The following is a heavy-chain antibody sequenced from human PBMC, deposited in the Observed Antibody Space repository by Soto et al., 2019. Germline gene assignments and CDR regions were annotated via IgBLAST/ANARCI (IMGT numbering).Heavy chain of an antibody. V-gene: IGHV1-69*01. CDR3: ARERRDYDYVWGSYRYFINLDY. CDR2: IIPIFGTA. D-gene: IGHD3-16*02. J-gene: IGHJ4*02. CDR1: GGTFSSYA. Sequence: QVQLVQSGAEVKKPGSSVKVSCKASGGTFSSYAISWVRQAPGQGLEWMGGIIPIFGTANYAQKFQGRVTITADEPTSPDYMELSSLRSEDTAVYYCARERRDYDYVWGSYRYFINLDYWGQGTLVTVSS.